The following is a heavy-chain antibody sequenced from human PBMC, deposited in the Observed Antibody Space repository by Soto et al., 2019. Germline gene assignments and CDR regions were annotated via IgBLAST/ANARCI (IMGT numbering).Heavy chain of an antibody. V-gene: IGHV3-30*18. J-gene: IGHJ5*02. CDR2: ISYDGSNK. Sequence: GGSLRLSCAASGFTFSSYGMHWVRQAPGKGLEWVAVISYDGSNKYYADSVKGRFTISRDNSKNTLYLQMNSLRAEDTAVYYCAKPENYYDSSGYPFSWGQGTLVTV. D-gene: IGHD3-22*01. CDR1: GFTFSSYG. CDR3: AKPENYYDSSGYPFS.